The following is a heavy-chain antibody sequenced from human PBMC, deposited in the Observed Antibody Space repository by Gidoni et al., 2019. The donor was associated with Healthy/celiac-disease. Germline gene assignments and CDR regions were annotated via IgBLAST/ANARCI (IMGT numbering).Heavy chain of an antibody. CDR3: ARDVPYDSTGGGFDY. CDR2: IWYDGSNK. J-gene: IGHJ4*02. Sequence: QVQLVESGGGVVQPGRSLRLSCAASGFTFSSYGMHWVRQAPGKGLEWVAVIWYDGSNKYSADSVKCRFTISRDNSKNTLYLQMNSLRAEDTAVYYCARDVPYDSTGGGFDYWGQGTLVTVSS. V-gene: IGHV3-33*01. D-gene: IGHD3-22*01. CDR1: GFTFSSYG.